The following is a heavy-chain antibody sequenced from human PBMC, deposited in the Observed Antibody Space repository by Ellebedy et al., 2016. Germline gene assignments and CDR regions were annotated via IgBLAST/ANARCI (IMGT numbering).Heavy chain of an antibody. CDR2: IYYSGST. D-gene: IGHD6-19*01. J-gene: IGHJ5*02. V-gene: IGHV4-59*12. CDR3: ARGPIAVAGANWFDP. CDR1: GGSISSYY. Sequence: SETLSLTXTVSGGSISSYYWSWIRQPPGKGLEWIGYIYYSGSTNYNPSLKSRVTISVDTSKNQFSLKLSSVTAADTAVYYCARGPIAVAGANWFDPWGQGTLVTVSS.